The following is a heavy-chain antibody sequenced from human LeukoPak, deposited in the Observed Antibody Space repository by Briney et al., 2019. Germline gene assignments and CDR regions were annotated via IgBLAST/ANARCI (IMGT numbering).Heavy chain of an antibody. D-gene: IGHD3-3*01. Sequence: SETLSLTCAVYGGSFSGYYWSWIRQPPGRGLEWIGEINHSGSTNYNPSLKSRVTISVDTSKNQFSLKLSSVTAADTAVYYCARGVRITIFGVVSRPDYWGQGTLVTVSS. V-gene: IGHV4-34*01. CDR2: INHSGST. CDR1: GGSFSGYY. CDR3: ARGVRITIFGVVSRPDY. J-gene: IGHJ4*02.